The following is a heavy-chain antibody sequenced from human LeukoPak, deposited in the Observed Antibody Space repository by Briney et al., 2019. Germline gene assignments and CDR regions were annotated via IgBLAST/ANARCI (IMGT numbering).Heavy chain of an antibody. D-gene: IGHD6-6*01. V-gene: IGHV4-4*02. Sequence: SETLSLTCGVSSDSISSGIWWSWVRQPPGQGLEWIGEIYHSGSTNYNPSLKSRATISVDKSKGQFSLKLSSVTAADTAIYYCARAGFALAPHRGTPFDYWGQGTLVTVSS. CDR3: ARAGFALAPHRGTPFDY. CDR2: IYHSGST. J-gene: IGHJ4*02. CDR1: SDSISSGIW.